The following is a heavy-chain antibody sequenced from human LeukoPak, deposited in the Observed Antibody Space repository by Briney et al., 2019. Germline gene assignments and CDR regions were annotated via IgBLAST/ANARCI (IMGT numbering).Heavy chain of an antibody. D-gene: IGHD4-11*01. V-gene: IGHV1-18*01. CDR2: ISAYNGNT. CDR3: ARAETTLLLNY. Sequence: GASVKVSCKASGYSFTNYGIIWVRQTPGQGLQWMGWISAYNGNTNYAQKLQGRVTLTTDTSTSTVYMELRSLTSDDTAVYYCARAETTLLLNYWGQGTLVTVSS. CDR1: GYSFTNYG. J-gene: IGHJ4*02.